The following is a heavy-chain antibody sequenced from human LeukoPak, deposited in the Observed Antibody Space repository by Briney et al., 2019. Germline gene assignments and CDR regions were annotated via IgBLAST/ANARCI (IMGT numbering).Heavy chain of an antibody. D-gene: IGHD3-3*01. J-gene: IGHJ6*03. CDR2: IRYDGSNK. V-gene: IGHV3-30*02. CDR3: AKDSAQHYDFWSGYPREYYYYYYMDV. CDR1: GFTFSSYG. Sequence: GGSLRLSCAASGFTFSSYGMHWVRQAPGKGLEWVAFIRYDGSNKYYADSVKGRFTISRDNSKNTLYLQMNSLRAEDTAVCYCAKDSAQHYDFWSGYPREYYYYYYMDVWGKGTTVTVSS.